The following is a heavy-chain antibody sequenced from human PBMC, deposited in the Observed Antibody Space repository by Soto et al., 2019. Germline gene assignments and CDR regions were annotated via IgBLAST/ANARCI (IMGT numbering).Heavy chain of an antibody. J-gene: IGHJ4*02. CDR2: INPTVGST. CDR3: ARAGDCSTTSCYPDYSSDGLDY. Sequence: QVQLVQSGAEVKKPGASVKVSCRASGYTFTNYYMHWVRQAPGQGLEWMGIINPTVGSTSYTQKFQGRVTMARDTSTSTVYMELSSLRSEDTAVYYCARAGDCSTTSCYPDYSSDGLDYWGQGTLVTVSS. D-gene: IGHD2-2*03. CDR1: GYTFTNYY. V-gene: IGHV1-46*01.